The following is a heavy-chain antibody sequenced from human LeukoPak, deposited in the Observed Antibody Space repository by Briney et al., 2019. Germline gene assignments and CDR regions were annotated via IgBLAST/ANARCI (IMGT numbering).Heavy chain of an antibody. D-gene: IGHD4-17*01. CDR3: ARDRAVTTPTGYYYYLDV. V-gene: IGHV4-38-2*02. CDR1: GYSISSGYY. CDR2: IYHIGST. J-gene: IGHJ6*03. Sequence: SETLSLTCTVSGYSISSGYYWGWIRQPPGKGLEWIGSIYHIGSTYYNPSLKSRVTISVDTSKNQFSLKLSSVTAADTAVYYCARDRAVTTPTGYYYYLDVWGKGTTVTVSS.